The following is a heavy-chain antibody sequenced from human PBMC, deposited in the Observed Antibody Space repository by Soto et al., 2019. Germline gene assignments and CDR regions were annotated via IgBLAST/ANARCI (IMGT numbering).Heavy chain of an antibody. Sequence: GASVKVSCKASGDTFNNYYIHWVRQAPGQGLEWMAWINFNSGETKCAQKLQGWVALTRDTSISTAYMELSRLTSDDGAVYHCLREKKNHNGDVGAFDVWGQGTTVTFSS. CDR3: LREKKNHNGDVGAFDV. J-gene: IGHJ3*01. V-gene: IGHV1-2*04. CDR1: GDTFNNYY. CDR2: INFNSGET. D-gene: IGHD1-1*01.